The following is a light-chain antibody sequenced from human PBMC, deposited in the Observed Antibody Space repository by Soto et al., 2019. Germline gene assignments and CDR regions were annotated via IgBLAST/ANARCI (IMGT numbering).Light chain of an antibody. CDR3: GVWDSTLRV. Sequence: QPVLTQPPSVSAAPGQRVTISCSGSSSNIGRHYVAWYQQLPGTAPKLLIYDNNMRPSGIPDRFSGSKSGTSATLAITGLQTEDEADYYCGVWDSTLRVFGGGTKLTVL. CDR2: DNN. CDR1: SSNIGRHY. J-gene: IGLJ3*02. V-gene: IGLV1-51*01.